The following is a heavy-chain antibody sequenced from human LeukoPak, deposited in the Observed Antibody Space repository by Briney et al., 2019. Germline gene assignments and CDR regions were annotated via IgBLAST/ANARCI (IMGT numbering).Heavy chain of an antibody. Sequence: GGSLRLSCAASGFTFSSYWMSWVRQAPEKGLEWVANINQGGSEKYYVDSVRGRFTISRDNAKNSLYLQMNSLRADDTAVYYRARDVTALDSWDQGTLVTVSS. CDR3: ARDVTALDS. J-gene: IGHJ4*02. CDR2: INQGGSEK. D-gene: IGHD2-2*01. CDR1: GFTFSSYW. V-gene: IGHV3-7*01.